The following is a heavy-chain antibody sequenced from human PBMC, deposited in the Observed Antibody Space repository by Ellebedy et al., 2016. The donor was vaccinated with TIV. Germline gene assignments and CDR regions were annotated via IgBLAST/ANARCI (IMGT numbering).Heavy chain of an antibody. D-gene: IGHD3-16*01. CDR3: VKAWGD. CDR1: GFTFSSYA. CDR2: IVSNGDST. V-gene: IGHV3-64D*06. Sequence: PGGSLRLSCSASGFTFSSYAMHWVRQAPGKGLEYISAIVSNGDSTYYANSVKGRFIISRDNSKNTLYRQMSSLRLEDTAVYYCVKAWGDWGQGTLVTVSS. J-gene: IGHJ4*02.